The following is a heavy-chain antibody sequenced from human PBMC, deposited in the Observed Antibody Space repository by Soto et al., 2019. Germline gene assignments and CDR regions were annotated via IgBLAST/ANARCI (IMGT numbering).Heavy chain of an antibody. CDR2: IGTAGDT. D-gene: IGHD3-22*01. CDR3: ARVDSSGYYYPDAFDI. CDR1: GFTFSSYD. J-gene: IGHJ3*02. V-gene: IGHV3-13*01. Sequence: EVQLVESGGGLVQPGGSLRLSCAASGFTFSSYDMHWVRQATGKGLEWVSAIGTAGDTYYPGSVKGRFTISRENAKNSLYIQMNSLRAEDTAVYYCARVDSSGYYYPDAFDIWGQGTMVTVSS.